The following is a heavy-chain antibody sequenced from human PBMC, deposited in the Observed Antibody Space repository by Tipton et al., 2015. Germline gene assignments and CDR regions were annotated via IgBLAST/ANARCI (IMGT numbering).Heavy chain of an antibody. J-gene: IGHJ1*01. CDR3: AAGGVVTIYGVVMGGYLQY. V-gene: IGHV4-39*01. Sequence: TLSLTCTVSGGSISSSSYYWAWIRQPPGKGLEWIGSLYFSGTTYYNPSLKSRVTISIDRFKNQFSLKLNSVTAADTAVYYCAAGGVVTIYGVVMGGYLQYWGQGTLVAVSS. CDR2: LYFSGTT. CDR1: GGSISSSSYY. D-gene: IGHD3-3*01.